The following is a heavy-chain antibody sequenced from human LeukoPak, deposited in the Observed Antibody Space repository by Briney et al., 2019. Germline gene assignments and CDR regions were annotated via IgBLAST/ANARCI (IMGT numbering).Heavy chain of an antibody. V-gene: IGHV3-53*05. J-gene: IGHJ4*02. Sequence: GGSLRLSCAASGFSVSSNYMNWVRQAPGKGLEWVSVIYSGVSTYYADSVRGRFTISRDTSKNTLYLQMNSLRAEDTAVYYYAKPQSGSYYFDDYWGQGTLVTVSS. CDR2: IYSGVST. CDR3: AKPQSGSYYFDDY. D-gene: IGHD1-26*01. CDR1: GFSVSSNY.